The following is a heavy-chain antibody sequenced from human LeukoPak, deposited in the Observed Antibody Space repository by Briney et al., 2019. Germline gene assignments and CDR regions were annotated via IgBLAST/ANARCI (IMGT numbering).Heavy chain of an antibody. CDR2: IYYSGST. CDR1: GGSISSYY. Sequence: SETLSLTCTVSGGSISSYYWSWIRQPPGKGLEWIGYIYYSGSTNYNPSLKSRVTISVDTSKNQFSLQLNSVTPEDTAVYYCARELVVTHYDFWSGPTLERKYYLDYWGQGTLVTVSS. CDR3: ARELVVTHYDFWSGPTLERKYYLDY. J-gene: IGHJ4*02. V-gene: IGHV4-59*12. D-gene: IGHD3-3*01.